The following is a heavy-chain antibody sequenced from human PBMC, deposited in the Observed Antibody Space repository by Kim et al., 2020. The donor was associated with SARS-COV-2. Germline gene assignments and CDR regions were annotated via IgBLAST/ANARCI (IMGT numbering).Heavy chain of an antibody. Sequence: ASVKVSCKASGYSFTSYDINWVRQATGQGLEWMGWMNTYDGNTRYAQNFQGRVTMTRDTSMSTAYMELSSLRSEDTAVYYCARRQILGAGSSRFDPWGQGTLVTVSS. D-gene: IGHD3-10*01. CDR1: GYSFTSYD. V-gene: IGHV1-8*01. CDR3: ARRQILGAGSSRFDP. J-gene: IGHJ5*02. CDR2: MNTYDGNT.